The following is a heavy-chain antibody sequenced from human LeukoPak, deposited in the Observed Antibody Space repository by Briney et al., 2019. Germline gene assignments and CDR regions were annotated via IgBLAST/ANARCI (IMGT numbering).Heavy chain of an antibody. D-gene: IGHD1-26*01. CDR3: AKKYSGTYYAHLDY. CDR1: GFTFSSYA. V-gene: IGHV3-23*01. Sequence: PGGSLRLSCAASGFTFSSYAVSWVRQAPGKGLEWVSVISVSGGSTYYADSVKGRFTISRDNSKNTLYLQMNSLRAEDTAVYYCAKKYSGTYYAHLDYWAQGTLVTVSS. CDR2: ISVSGGST. J-gene: IGHJ4*02.